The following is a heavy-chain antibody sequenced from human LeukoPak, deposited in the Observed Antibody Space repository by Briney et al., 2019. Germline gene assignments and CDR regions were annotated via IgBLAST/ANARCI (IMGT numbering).Heavy chain of an antibody. Sequence: GGSLTLSCAASGFTFSTYVMTWVRQAPGKGLEWVSDLSGSGGSKFYADSVRGGFTIFNNNSNNTLFLQTNSLRAEDTAGYYGAKVRTPDYWGQGTLVTVSS. V-gene: IGHV3-23*01. J-gene: IGHJ4*02. CDR2: LSGSGGSK. D-gene: IGHD2-15*01. CDR3: AKVRTPDY. CDR1: GFTFSTYV.